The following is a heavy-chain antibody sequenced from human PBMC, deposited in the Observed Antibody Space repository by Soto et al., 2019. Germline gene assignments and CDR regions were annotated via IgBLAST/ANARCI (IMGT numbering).Heavy chain of an antibody. CDR1: GFTFSKHT. CDR2: ISSRGTYI. V-gene: IGHV3-21*01. J-gene: IGHJ4*02. Sequence: GGSLRLSCAASGFTFSKHTMNWVRQAPGRGLEWVSSISSRGTYIYYADSVKGRFTISRDNAKNSLYLQTNSLRAEDTAVYYCARVPQRIAVAGTSNRYYFDYWGRGILVTVS. CDR3: ARVPQRIAVAGTSNRYYFDY. D-gene: IGHD6-19*01.